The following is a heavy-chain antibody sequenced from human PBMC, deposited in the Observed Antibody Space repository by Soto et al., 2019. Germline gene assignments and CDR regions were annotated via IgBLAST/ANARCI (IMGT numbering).Heavy chain of an antibody. V-gene: IGHV3-30-3*01. Sequence: GGSLRLSCAASGFTFSSYAMHWVRQAPGKGLEWVAVISYDGSNKYYADSVKGRFTISRDNSKNTLYLQMNSLRAEDTAVYYCARGGGVTGDYYYGMDVWGQGTTVTVSS. J-gene: IGHJ6*02. CDR1: GFTFSSYA. CDR2: ISYDGSNK. CDR3: ARGGGVTGDYYYGMDV. D-gene: IGHD3-16*01.